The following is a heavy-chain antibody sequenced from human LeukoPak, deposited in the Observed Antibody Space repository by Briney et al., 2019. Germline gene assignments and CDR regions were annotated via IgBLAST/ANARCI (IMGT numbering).Heavy chain of an antibody. V-gene: IGHV4-34*01. Sequence: PSETLSLTCAVYDGSFSGYYWSWIRQPPGKGLEWIGEINHSGSTNYNPSLKSRVTISVDTSKNQFSLKLSSVTAADTAVYYCARGGPDCSGGSCYSYYYYGMDVWGQGTTVTVSS. J-gene: IGHJ6*02. D-gene: IGHD2-15*01. CDR3: ARGGPDCSGGSCYSYYYYGMDV. CDR2: INHSGST. CDR1: DGSFSGYY.